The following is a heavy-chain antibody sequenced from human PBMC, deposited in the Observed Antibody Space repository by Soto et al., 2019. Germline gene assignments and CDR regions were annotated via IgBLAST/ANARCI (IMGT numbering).Heavy chain of an antibody. J-gene: IGHJ6*02. CDR3: AKDLMVTTPDYGYYYYGMDV. V-gene: IGHV3-30*18. CDR1: GFTFSNYG. D-gene: IGHD2-8*01. Sequence: QVQLVESGGGVVQPGTSLRLSCAASGFTFSNYGMYWVRQAPGKGLEWVAVISHHGNNKYHGDSVKGRFTISRDNSRNTLYLHMNNMRPEDTAVYYCAKDLMVTTPDYGYYYYGMDVWDQGTTVTVYS. CDR2: ISHHGNNK.